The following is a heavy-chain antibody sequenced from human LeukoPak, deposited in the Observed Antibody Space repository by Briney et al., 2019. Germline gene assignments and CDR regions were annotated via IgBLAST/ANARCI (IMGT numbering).Heavy chain of an antibody. CDR1: GGSISSGSYY. Sequence: SETLSLTCTVSGGSISSGSYYWSWIRQPAGKGLEWIGRIYTSGSTNYNPSLESRVTISVDTSKNQFSLKLSSVTAADTAVYYCARVAGKSSTSLSDYYYYYMDVWGKGTTVTVSS. D-gene: IGHD2-2*01. V-gene: IGHV4-61*02. CDR3: ARVAGKSSTSLSDYYYYYMDV. CDR2: IYTSGST. J-gene: IGHJ6*03.